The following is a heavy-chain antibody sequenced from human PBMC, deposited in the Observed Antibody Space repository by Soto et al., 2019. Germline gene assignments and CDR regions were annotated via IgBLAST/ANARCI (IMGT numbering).Heavy chain of an antibody. J-gene: IGHJ6*02. V-gene: IGHV1-46*01. CDR1: GYTFINSH. Sequence: VKVSCKASGYTFINSHIYWVRQAPRQGLEWMGRINPNGSRTNYAQKFQGWVTMTRDTSTSTVYMELSRLRSDDTAVYYCARVGAIQRSDPYYYYGMDVWGQGTTVTVSS. D-gene: IGHD5-18*01. CDR2: INPNGSRT. CDR3: ARVGAIQRSDPYYYYGMDV.